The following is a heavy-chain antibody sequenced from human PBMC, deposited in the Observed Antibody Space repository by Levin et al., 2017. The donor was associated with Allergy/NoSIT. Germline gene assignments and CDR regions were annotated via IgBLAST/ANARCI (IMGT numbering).Heavy chain of an antibody. D-gene: IGHD2-2*01. Sequence: GESLKISCAASGFSVSTYWMHWVRQPPGKGLVWVSRMKSDGSRTNYADSVKGRFTISSDNAKNAVYLQMNSLRVEDTAVYYCVRGVATAIDWYFDLWGPGTLVSVSS. J-gene: IGHJ2*01. V-gene: IGHV3-74*01. CDR3: VRGVATAIDWYFDL. CDR1: GFSVSTYW. CDR2: MKSDGSRT.